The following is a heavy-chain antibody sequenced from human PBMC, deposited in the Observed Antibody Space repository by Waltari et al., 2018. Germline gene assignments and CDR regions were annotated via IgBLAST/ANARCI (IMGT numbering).Heavy chain of an antibody. CDR3: ASCGNGEDYMDV. Sequence: QVQLVQSGAEVKKPGSSVKVSCTASEVTFSSYAISWVRQAPGQGLEWMGGILPIFGTANYAQQFQGRVTITADESTSTAYMELSSLRSEDTAVYYCASCGNGEDYMDVWGKGTTVTVSS. D-gene: IGHD2-8*01. V-gene: IGHV1-69*01. CDR1: EVTFSSYA. CDR2: ILPIFGTA. J-gene: IGHJ6*03.